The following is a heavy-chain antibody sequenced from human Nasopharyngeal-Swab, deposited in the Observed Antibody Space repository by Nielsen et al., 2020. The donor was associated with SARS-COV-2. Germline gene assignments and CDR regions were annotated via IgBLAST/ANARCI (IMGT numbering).Heavy chain of an antibody. V-gene: IGHV3-23*01. CDR1: GFTFSSHA. D-gene: IGHD3-9*01. Sequence: GESLKISCAASGFTFSSHAMSWVRQAPGKGLEWVSAISGSGGSTYYADSVKGRFTISRDNSKNTLYLQMNSLRAEDTAVYYCAKDARYGILANDAFDIWGQGTMVTVSS. CDR2: ISGSGGST. CDR3: AKDARYGILANDAFDI. J-gene: IGHJ3*02.